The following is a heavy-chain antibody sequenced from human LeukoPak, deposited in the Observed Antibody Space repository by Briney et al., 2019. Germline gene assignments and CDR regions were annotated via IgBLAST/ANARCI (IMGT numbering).Heavy chain of an antibody. CDR2: ISSSSSYI. CDR3: ARDRHPIVVVPAAMRNTWFDP. V-gene: IGHV3-21*01. CDR1: GFTFSSYS. Sequence: GGSLRLSCAASGFTFSSYSMNWVRQAPGKGLEWVSSISSSSSYIYYADSVKGRFTISRDNAKNSLYLQMNSLRAEDTAIYYCARDRHPIVVVPAAMRNTWFDPWGQGRLLTVSS. J-gene: IGHJ5*02. D-gene: IGHD2-2*01.